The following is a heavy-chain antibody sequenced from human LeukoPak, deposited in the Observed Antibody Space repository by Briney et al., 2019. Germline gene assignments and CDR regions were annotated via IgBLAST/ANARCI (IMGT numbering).Heavy chain of an antibody. CDR3: ARDTASSYFEFYYYYYGMDV. CDR1: EFTFSSYG. Sequence: GGSLRLSCAASEFTFSSYGMHWVRQAPGKGLEWVAVIWYDGSNKYYADSVKGRFTISRDNSKNTLHLQMNSLRAEDTAVYYCARDTASSYFEFYYYYYGMDVWGQGTTVTVS. J-gene: IGHJ6*02. CDR2: IWYDGSNK. V-gene: IGHV3-33*01. D-gene: IGHD2-15*01.